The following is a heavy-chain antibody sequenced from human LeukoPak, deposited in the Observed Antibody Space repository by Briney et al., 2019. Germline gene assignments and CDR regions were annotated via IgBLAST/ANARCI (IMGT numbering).Heavy chain of an antibody. D-gene: IGHD4-23*01. CDR1: GFTFSSYW. V-gene: IGHV3-7*03. J-gene: IGHJ6*03. CDR2: IKQDGSEK. Sequence: GGSLRLSCAASGFTFSSYWMSWVRQAPGKGLEWVANIKQDGSEKYYVDSVKGRFTISRDNAKNSLYLQMNSLRSEDTAVYYCAKAGNSFGTDYYYYYYMDVWGKGTTVTISS. CDR3: AKAGNSFGTDYYYYYYMDV.